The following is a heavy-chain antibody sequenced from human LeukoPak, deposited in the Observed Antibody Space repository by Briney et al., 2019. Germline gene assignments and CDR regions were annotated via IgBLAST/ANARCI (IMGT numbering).Heavy chain of an antibody. V-gene: IGHV3-48*01. CDR3: AREGSYGYPYYYYYMDV. CDR2: ISSSSSTI. J-gene: IGHJ6*03. D-gene: IGHD5-18*01. CDR1: GFTFSSYS. Sequence: PGGSLRLSCAASGFTFSSYSMNWVRQAPGKGLEWVSYISSSSSTIYYADSVKGRFTISRDNAKNSLYLQMNSLRAEDTAVYYCAREGSYGYPYYYYYMDVWGKGTTVTVSS.